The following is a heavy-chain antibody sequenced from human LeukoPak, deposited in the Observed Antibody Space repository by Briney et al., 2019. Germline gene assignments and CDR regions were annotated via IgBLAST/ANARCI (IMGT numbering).Heavy chain of an antibody. D-gene: IGHD6-6*01. CDR2: IYHSGDTTFT. CDR1: GDSITSSNW. J-gene: IGHJ4*02. V-gene: IGHV4-4*02. CDR3: AKRPAYGSFRFDY. Sequence: PSETLSLTCAVSGDSITSSNWWSWVRQPPGKGLEWIGEIYHSGDTTFTNFNPSLKSRVTISVDKSRNQFSLKVSSVTAADTAVYFCAKRPAYGSFRFDYWGQGTLVTVSS.